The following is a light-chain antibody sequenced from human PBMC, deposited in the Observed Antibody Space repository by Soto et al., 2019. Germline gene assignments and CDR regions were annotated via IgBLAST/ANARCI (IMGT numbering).Light chain of an antibody. Sequence: EIVLTQSPATLSLSPGERATLSCRASQSVSSYLAWYQQKPGQAPRLLIYDASNRATGIPARFSGSGSGTDXXXTXXSLEPEDFAVYYCXQRSNWPPYTFGQGTKLEIK. CDR3: XQRSNWPPYT. CDR2: DAS. CDR1: QSVSSY. J-gene: IGKJ2*01. V-gene: IGKV3-11*01.